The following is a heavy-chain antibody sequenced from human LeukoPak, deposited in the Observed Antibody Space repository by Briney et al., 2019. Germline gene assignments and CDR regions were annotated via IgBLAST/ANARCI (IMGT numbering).Heavy chain of an antibody. CDR2: IRSKIYGGTP. CDR3: TRDQTPYY. CDR1: GFTFGDYA. J-gene: IGHJ4*02. V-gene: IGHV3-49*04. Sequence: GGSLRLSCTASGFTFGDYAMTWVRQAPGKGLEWVGFIRSKIYGGTPEYAASVKGRFTISRDDSKGIAYLQMNSLRTEDTAVYYCTRDQTPYYWGQGTLVTVSS.